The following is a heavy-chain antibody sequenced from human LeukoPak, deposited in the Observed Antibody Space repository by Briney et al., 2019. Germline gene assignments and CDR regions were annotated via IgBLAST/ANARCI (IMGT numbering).Heavy chain of an antibody. J-gene: IGHJ4*02. Sequence: GGFLRLSCAASGFTFSGFSMSWVRQSPTKGLEWVANIKQDGSERYYVDSVKGRFTISRDNAKNSLSLQMNNLRVEDTAVYYCARAGSHWRYVYWGQGTVVTVSS. CDR1: GFTFSGFS. CDR2: IKQDGSER. V-gene: IGHV3-7*01. D-gene: IGHD3-10*01. CDR3: ARAGSHWRYVY.